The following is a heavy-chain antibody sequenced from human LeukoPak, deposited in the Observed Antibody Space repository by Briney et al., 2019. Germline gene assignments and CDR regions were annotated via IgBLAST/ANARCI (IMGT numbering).Heavy chain of an antibody. Sequence: PSETLSLTCAVYGGSFSGYYWSWIRQPPGKGLEWIGEINHSGSTNYNPSLKSRVTISVDTSKNQFSLKLSPVTAADTAVYYCARMTIFWYFDLWGRGTLVTVSS. D-gene: IGHD3-3*01. CDR2: INHSGST. J-gene: IGHJ2*01. CDR1: GGSFSGYY. V-gene: IGHV4-34*01. CDR3: ARMTIFWYFDL.